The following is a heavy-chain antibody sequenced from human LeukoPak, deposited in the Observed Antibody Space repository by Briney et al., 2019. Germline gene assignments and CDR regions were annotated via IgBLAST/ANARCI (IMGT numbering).Heavy chain of an antibody. CDR1: GFTFSSYS. CDR2: ISSSSSTI. J-gene: IGHJ4*02. CDR3: AKDGYCSDGSCYPNFFDS. Sequence: GGSLRLSCAASGFTFSSYSMNWVRQAPGKGLEWVSYISSSSSTIYYADSVKGRFTISRDNSKNTLYLQMNSLRAEDTAVYYCAKDGYCSDGSCYPNFFDSWGQGTLVTVSS. D-gene: IGHD2-15*01. V-gene: IGHV3-48*01.